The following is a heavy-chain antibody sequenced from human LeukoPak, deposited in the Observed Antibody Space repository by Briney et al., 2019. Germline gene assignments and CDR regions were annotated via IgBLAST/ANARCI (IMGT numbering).Heavy chain of an antibody. Sequence: GGSLRLSCAASGFTFSSYSMNWVRQAPGKGLEWVSSISSGSTYMYYADSVKGRFTISGDNAQNSMYLQMNSLRAEDTAVYYCGRVGGRSKAAKGDAFDIWGQGTMVTVSS. D-gene: IGHD6-6*01. CDR3: GRVGGRSKAAKGDAFDI. CDR2: ISSGSTYM. V-gene: IGHV3-21*01. CDR1: GFTFSSYS. J-gene: IGHJ3*02.